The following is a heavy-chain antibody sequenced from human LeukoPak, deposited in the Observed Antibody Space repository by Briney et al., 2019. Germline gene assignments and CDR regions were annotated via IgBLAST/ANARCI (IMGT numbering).Heavy chain of an antibody. CDR3: ARRSSSTDAFDI. V-gene: IGHV4-34*01. CDR2: IYYSGST. CDR1: GGSFSGYY. J-gene: IGHJ3*02. D-gene: IGHD6-13*01. Sequence: SETLSLTCAVYGGSFSGYYWSWIRQPPGKGLEWIGSIYYSGSTYYNPSLKSRVTISVDTSKNQFSLKLSSVTAADTAVYYCARRSSSTDAFDIWGQGTMVTVSS.